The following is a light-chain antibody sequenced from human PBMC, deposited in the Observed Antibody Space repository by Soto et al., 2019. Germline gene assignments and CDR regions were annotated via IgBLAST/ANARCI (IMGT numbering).Light chain of an antibody. J-gene: IGKJ4*01. CDR1: QGIRSD. CDR3: AQHNTYPVT. CDR2: GAS. Sequence: DIQMTQSPSSLSASIGDRVTMTCRASQGIRSDLAWYQQSPGKAPKRLIYGASTLQTGVPSRFSGSGAGTDFSLTIDSLQPEDLATYYCAQHNTYPVTFGGGTKVEIK. V-gene: IGKV1-17*01.